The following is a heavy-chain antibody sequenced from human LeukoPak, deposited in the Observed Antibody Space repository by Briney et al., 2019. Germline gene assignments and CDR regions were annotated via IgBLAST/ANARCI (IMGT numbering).Heavy chain of an antibody. V-gene: IGHV1-69*05. CDR3: ARAATELTDNNWFDP. D-gene: IGHD2-15*01. Sequence: SVKVSCKASGGTFSSYAISWVRQAPGQGLEWMGGIIPIFGTANYAQKFQGRVTITTDESTSTAYMALSSLRSEDTAVYYCARAATELTDNNWFDPWGQGTLVTVSS. CDR1: GGTFSSYA. CDR2: IIPIFGTA. J-gene: IGHJ5*02.